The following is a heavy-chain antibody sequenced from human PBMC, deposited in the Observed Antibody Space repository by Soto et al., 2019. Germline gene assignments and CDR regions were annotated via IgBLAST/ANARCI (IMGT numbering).Heavy chain of an antibody. CDR2: INSDGSST. CDR3: ARGGNSISEDYNYINV. D-gene: IGHD3-16*01. CDR1: GFTFSSYW. J-gene: IGHJ6*03. V-gene: IGHV3-74*01. Sequence: PGGSLRLSCAASGFTFSSYWMHWVRQAPGKGLVWVSRINSDGSSTSYADSVKGRFTISRDNAKNTLYLQMNSLRAEDTAIYFCARGGNSISEDYNYINVWGKGTSVTVSS.